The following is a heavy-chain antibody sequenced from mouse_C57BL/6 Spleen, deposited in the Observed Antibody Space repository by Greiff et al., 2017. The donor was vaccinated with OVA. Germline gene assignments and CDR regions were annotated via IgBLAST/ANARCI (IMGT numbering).Heavy chain of an antibody. D-gene: IGHD1-1*01. CDR2: IDPSDSYT. V-gene: IGHV1-69*01. CDR1: GYTFTSYW. Sequence: QVQLQQPGAELVMPGASVKLSCKASGYTFTSYWMHWVKQRPGQGLEWIGEIDPSDSYTNYNQKFKGKSTLTVDKSSSTAYMQLSSLTSEDSAVYYCARAENYYGSSFYFDYWGQGTTLTVSS. J-gene: IGHJ2*01. CDR3: ARAENYYGSSFYFDY.